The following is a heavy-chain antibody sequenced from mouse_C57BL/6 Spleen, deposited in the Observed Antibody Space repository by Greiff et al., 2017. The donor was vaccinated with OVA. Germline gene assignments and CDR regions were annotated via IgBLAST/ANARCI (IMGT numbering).Heavy chain of an antibody. J-gene: IGHJ2*01. CDR3: ARGFIFDY. CDR1: GYTFTDYN. CDR2: INPNNGGT. Sequence: EVQGVESGPELVKPGASVKIPCKASGYTFTDYNMDWVKQSHGKSLEWIGDINPNNGGTIYNQKFKGKATLTVDKSSSTAYMELRSLTSEDTAVYYCARGFIFDYWGQGTTLTVSS. V-gene: IGHV1-18*01. D-gene: IGHD1-1*01.